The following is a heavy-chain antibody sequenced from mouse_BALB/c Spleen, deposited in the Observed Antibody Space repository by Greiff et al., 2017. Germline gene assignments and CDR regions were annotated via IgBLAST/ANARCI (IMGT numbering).Heavy chain of an antibody. CDR2: IDPENGNT. D-gene: IGHD2-3*01. CDR1: GFTFTDYY. V-gene: IGHV14-1*02. CDR3: ALRLLY. Sequence: VQLQQSGAELVRPGALVKLSCTASGFTFTDYYMHWVKQRPEQGLEWIGWIDPENGNTIYDPKFQGKASITADTSSNTAYLQLSSLTSEDTAVYYCALRLLYWGQGTLVTVSA. J-gene: IGHJ3*01.